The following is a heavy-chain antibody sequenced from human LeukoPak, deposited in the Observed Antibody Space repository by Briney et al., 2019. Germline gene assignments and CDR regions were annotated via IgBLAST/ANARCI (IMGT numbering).Heavy chain of an antibody. J-gene: IGHJ5*02. CDR1: GFTFSIYG. Sequence: GGSLRLSCAASGFTFSIYGMHWVRQAPGKGLEWVAVIWNDGSNKDYVDSVKGRFTISRDNSKNTLYLQMNSLRAEDTAVYFCARDRAYSCFDLWGQGILVTVAS. V-gene: IGHV3-33*01. CDR2: IWNDGSNK. CDR3: ARDRAYSCFDL.